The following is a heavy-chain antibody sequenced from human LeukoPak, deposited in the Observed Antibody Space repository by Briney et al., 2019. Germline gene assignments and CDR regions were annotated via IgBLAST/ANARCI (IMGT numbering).Heavy chain of an antibody. CDR1: GFTFSSYW. CDR2: IASDGSST. D-gene: IGHD3-10*01. J-gene: IGHJ4*02. Sequence: GGSLRLSCAASGFTFSSYWMNWVRQAPGKGLVWVSRIASDGSSTTYADSVKGRFSISRDNAKNTLYLQMNGLGVEDTAVYYCVRDIVAGSGSYSDWGQGTLVTVSS. CDR3: VRDIVAGSGSYSD. V-gene: IGHV3-74*01.